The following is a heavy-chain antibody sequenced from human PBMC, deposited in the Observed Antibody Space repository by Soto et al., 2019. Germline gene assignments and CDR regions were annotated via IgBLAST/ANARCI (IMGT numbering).Heavy chain of an antibody. D-gene: IGHD2-15*01. Sequence: QVQLQESGPGLVKPSETLSLTCTVSGGSISSYYWSWIRKPPGKGLEWIAYIYYSGSTNYNPSLKSRVTISVDTSKNQFSLKLSSVTAADTAVYYCARHCSGGSCYYAFDIWGQGTMVTVSS. CDR3: ARHCSGGSCYYAFDI. CDR1: GGSISSYY. V-gene: IGHV4-59*08. CDR2: IYYSGST. J-gene: IGHJ3*02.